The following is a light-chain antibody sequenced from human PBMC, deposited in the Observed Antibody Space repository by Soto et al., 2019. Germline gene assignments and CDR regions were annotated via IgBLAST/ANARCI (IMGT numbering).Light chain of an antibody. J-gene: IGKJ5*01. Sequence: EVVMTQSPATLSVSPGERATLSCRASQSVSSNLAWYQQKVGQAPRLLIYGASSRATGIPARFSGSGSGTDFTLTISSLDPEDFAVYYCQQRSNWPITFGQGTRLEVK. CDR2: GAS. CDR3: QQRSNWPIT. V-gene: IGKV3D-15*01. CDR1: QSVSSN.